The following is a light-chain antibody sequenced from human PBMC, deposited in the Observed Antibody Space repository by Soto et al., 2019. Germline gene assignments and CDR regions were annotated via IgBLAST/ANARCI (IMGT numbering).Light chain of an antibody. Sequence: SALTQPASVSGSPGQSITISCTGTSSDVGNYIYVSWYQQYPGKAPKLMIYEVTNRPSGVSNRFSGSKSGNTASLTISGLQAEDEAEYYCSSSSSSSTLIIFGTGTK. CDR1: SSDVGNYIY. J-gene: IGLJ1*01. CDR3: SSSSSSSTLII. CDR2: EVT. V-gene: IGLV2-14*01.